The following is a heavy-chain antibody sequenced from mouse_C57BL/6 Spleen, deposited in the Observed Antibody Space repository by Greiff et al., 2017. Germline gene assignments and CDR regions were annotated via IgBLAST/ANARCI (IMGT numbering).Heavy chain of an antibody. Sequence: EVKLMESGPGLVKPSQTVFLTCTVTGISITTGNYRWSWIRQFPGNKLEWIGYIYYSGTITYNPSLTSRTTITRDTPKNQFFLEMNSLTAEDTATYYCARVRGGYYFDYWGQGTTLTVSS. V-gene: IGHV3-5*01. J-gene: IGHJ2*01. CDR2: IYYSGTI. CDR1: GISITTGNYR. CDR3: ARVRGGYYFDY.